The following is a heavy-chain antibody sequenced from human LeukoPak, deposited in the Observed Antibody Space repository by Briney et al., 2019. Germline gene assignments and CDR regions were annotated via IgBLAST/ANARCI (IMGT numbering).Heavy chain of an antibody. CDR1: GFTFSSYG. CDR2: ISYDGSNK. V-gene: IGHV3-30*18. Sequence: PGGSLRLSCAASGFTFSSYGMHWVRQAPGKGLEWVAVISYDGSNKYYADSVKGRFTISRDNSKNTLYLQMNSLRAEDTAVYYCAKDGRPYSSSWEFDYWGQGTLVTVSS. D-gene: IGHD6-13*01. CDR3: AKDGRPYSSSWEFDY. J-gene: IGHJ4*02.